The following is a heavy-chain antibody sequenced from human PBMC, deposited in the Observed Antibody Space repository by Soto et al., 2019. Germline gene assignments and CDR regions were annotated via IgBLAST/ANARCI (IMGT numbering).Heavy chain of an antibody. J-gene: IGHJ3*01. CDR2: FDPEDGET. V-gene: IGHV1-24*01. D-gene: IGHD2-21*02. CDR3: ATPGHIVVVTSWDAFDV. CDR1: GHTLTELS. Sequence: ASVKVSCKVPGHTLTELSMHWVRQAPGKGLEWMGGFDPEDGETIYAQRFQGRVTMTQDTSTDTAYMELSSLRSEDTAIYYCATPGHIVVVTSWDAFDVWGQGTLVTVSS.